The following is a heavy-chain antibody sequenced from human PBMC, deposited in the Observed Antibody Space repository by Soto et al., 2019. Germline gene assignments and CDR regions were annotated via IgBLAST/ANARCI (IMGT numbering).Heavy chain of an antibody. D-gene: IGHD3-10*01. CDR3: ARKVPGSTSRPDYWYVDL. CDR1: GFTFINYA. V-gene: IGHV3-23*01. J-gene: IGHJ2*01. CDR2: LSGGGDAP. Sequence: EVQLLESGGGLVQPGGSLRLSCAGSGFTFINYAMNWVRQAPGKGLGWFSTLSGGGDAPFFGGSVRGPFTTSRDNSKNTGTLQTNHPGVDDTAGYFCARKVPGSTSRPDYWYVDLWGRGTLVTVSS.